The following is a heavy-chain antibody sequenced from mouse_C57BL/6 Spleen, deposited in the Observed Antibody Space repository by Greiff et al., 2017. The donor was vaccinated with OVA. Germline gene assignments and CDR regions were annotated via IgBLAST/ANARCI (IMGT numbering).Heavy chain of an antibody. V-gene: IGHV1-39*01. D-gene: IGHD1-1*01. CDR3: ARSSYYGSSYWYFDV. Sequence: EVQLKESGPELVKPGASVKISCKASGYSFTDYNMNWVKQSNGKSLEWIGVINPNYGTTSYNQKFKGKATLTVDQSSSTAYMQLNSLTSEDSAVYYCARSSYYGSSYWYFDVWGTGTTVTVSS. CDR1: GYSFTDYN. CDR2: INPNYGTT. J-gene: IGHJ1*03.